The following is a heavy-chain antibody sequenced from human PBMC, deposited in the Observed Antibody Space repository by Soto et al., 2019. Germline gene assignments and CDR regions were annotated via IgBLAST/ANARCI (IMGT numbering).Heavy chain of an antibody. CDR2: VYYSGST. V-gene: IGHV4-59*01. Sequence: SVTKSDTCTVADGSRSSYYLSWIRPHTGKGLEWIGYVYYSGSTNYNPSLKSRVTISVDTSKNQFSLKLSSVTAADTAVYYCARDFYGDHPGTRGDYYYYYMDVWGKGTTVTVSS. CDR1: DGSRSSYY. J-gene: IGHJ6*03. CDR3: ARDFYGDHPGTRGDYYYYYMDV. D-gene: IGHD4-17*01.